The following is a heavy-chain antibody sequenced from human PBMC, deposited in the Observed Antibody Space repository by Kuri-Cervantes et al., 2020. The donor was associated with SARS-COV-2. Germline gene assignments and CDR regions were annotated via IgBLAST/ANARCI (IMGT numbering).Heavy chain of an antibody. V-gene: IGHV3-13*05. CDR3: ARASGPYGYSPEGDYYGMDV. Sequence: GGSLRLSCAASGFTFSSYDMHWVRQATGKGLEWVSAIGTAGDPYYPGSVKGRFTISRENAKNSLYLQMNSLRAGDTAVYYCARASGPYGYSPEGDYYGMDVWGQGTTVTVSS. CDR1: GFTFSSYD. D-gene: IGHD5-18*01. J-gene: IGHJ6*02. CDR2: IGTAGDP.